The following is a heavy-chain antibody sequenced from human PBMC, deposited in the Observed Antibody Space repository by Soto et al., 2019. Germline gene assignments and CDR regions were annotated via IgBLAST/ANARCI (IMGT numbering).Heavy chain of an antibody. CDR3: AKGGVYSYAPSRYFDY. CDR2: ISGSGDST. Sequence: PGGSLRLSCAASGFTFSSYAMSWVRQAPGKGLEWVSAISGSGDSTYYADSVKGRFTISRDNSKNTLYLQMNSLRAEDTAVYYCAKGGVYSYAPSRYFDYWGQGTLVTVSS. D-gene: IGHD5-18*01. CDR1: GFTFSSYA. J-gene: IGHJ4*02. V-gene: IGHV3-23*01.